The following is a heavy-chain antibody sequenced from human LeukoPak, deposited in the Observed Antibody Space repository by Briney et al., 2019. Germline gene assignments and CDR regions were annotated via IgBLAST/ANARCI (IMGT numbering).Heavy chain of an antibody. CDR1: GYTFTSYG. CDR2: ISAYNGST. V-gene: IGHV1-18*01. J-gene: IGHJ4*02. D-gene: IGHD3-22*01. CDR3: AREDSSGYYGVFDY. Sequence: GASVKVSCKASGYTFTSYGISWVRQAPGQGLEWMGWISAYNGSTNYAQKLQGRVTMTTDTSTSTAYMELRSLRSDDTAVYYCAREDSSGYYGVFDYWGQGTLVTVSS.